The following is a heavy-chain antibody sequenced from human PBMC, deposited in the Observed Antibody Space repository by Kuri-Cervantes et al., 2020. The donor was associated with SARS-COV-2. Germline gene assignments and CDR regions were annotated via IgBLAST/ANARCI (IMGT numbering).Heavy chain of an antibody. V-gene: IGHV1-2*04. D-gene: IGHD3-22*01. CDR1: GYTFTGYY. CDR2: INPNSGGT. Sequence: ASVKVSCKVSGYTFTGYYMHWVRQAPGQGLEWMGWINPNSGGTNYAQKFQGWVTMTRDTSISTAYMELSRLRSDDTAVYYCARADHYYDSSGYSQETFDYWGQGTLVTVSS. CDR3: ARADHYYDSSGYSQETFDY. J-gene: IGHJ4*02.